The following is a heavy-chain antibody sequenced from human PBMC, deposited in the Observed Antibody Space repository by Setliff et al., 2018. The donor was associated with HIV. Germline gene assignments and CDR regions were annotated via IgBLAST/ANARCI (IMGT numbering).Heavy chain of an antibody. CDR3: ARAVTMVRGVIVQFDP. D-gene: IGHD3-10*01. CDR1: GGTFSSYA. CDR2: IIPIFGTA. J-gene: IGHJ5*02. V-gene: IGHV1-69*05. Sequence: SVKVSCKASGGTFSSYAISWVRQAPGQGLEWMGGIIPIFGTANYAQKFQGRVTITTDESTSTAYMELSSLRSEDTAVYYCARAVTMVRGVIVQFDPWGQGTLVTVSS.